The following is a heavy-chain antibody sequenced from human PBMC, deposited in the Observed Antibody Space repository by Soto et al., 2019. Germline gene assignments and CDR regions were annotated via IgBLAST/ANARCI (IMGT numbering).Heavy chain of an antibody. V-gene: IGHV4-59*08. CDR3: ARILGYSSSSWTYFDY. CDR2: IYYSGST. D-gene: IGHD6-6*01. CDR1: GGSISSYY. J-gene: IGHJ4*02. Sequence: QVQLQESGPGLVKPSETLSLTCTVSGGSISSYYWSWIRQPPGKGLGWIGYIYYSGSTNYNPSLKSRVTISVDTSNLQSSLKLSSVTAADTAVYYCARILGYSSSSWTYFDYWGQGTLVTVSS.